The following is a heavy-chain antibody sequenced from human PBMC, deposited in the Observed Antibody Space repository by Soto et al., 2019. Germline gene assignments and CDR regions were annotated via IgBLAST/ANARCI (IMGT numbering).Heavy chain of an antibody. CDR3: ARDYDSSGDY. J-gene: IGHJ4*02. V-gene: IGHV4-39*01. CDR1: GGSISTSSYY. Sequence: QLQLQESGPGLVKPSETLSLTCTVSGGSISTSSYYWVWSRRPPGKGLEWIGSIYYSGSTYYHPSLKSRVTISVDTSKIQFSLKLSSVTAADTAVYYCARDYDSSGDYWGPGTLVTVSS. D-gene: IGHD3-22*01. CDR2: IYYSGST.